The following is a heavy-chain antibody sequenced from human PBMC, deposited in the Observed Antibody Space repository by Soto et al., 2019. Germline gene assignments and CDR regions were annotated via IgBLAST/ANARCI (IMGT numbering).Heavy chain of an antibody. Sequence: SETLSLTCAIYGGSFSGYYWSWTRQPPGKGLEWIGEINHSGSTNYNPSLKSRVTISVDTSKNQFSLNLSSVTAADTAVYYCARGRQRGSGSYRDYFDYWGQGSLVTVSS. J-gene: IGHJ4*02. V-gene: IGHV4-34*01. CDR3: ARGRQRGSGSYRDYFDY. D-gene: IGHD3-10*01. CDR2: INHSGST. CDR1: GGSFSGYY.